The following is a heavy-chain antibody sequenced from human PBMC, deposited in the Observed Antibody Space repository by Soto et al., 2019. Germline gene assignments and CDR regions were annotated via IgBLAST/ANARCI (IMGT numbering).Heavy chain of an antibody. V-gene: IGHV1-58*01. J-gene: IGHJ6*02. CDR2: IVVGSGNT. Sequence: ASVKVPCKASGFTFTSSAVQWVRQARGQRLEWIGWIVVGSGNTNYAQKFQERVTITRDMSTSTAYMELSSLRSEDTAVYYCAALLDSSGYYVSGMDVWGQGTTVTVSS. CDR3: AALLDSSGYYVSGMDV. CDR1: GFTFTSSA. D-gene: IGHD3-22*01.